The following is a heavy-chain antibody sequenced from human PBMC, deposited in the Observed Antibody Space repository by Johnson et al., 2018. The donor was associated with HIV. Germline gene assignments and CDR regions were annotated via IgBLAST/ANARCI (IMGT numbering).Heavy chain of an antibody. J-gene: IGHJ3*02. CDR1: GFTFSSYA. CDR2: ISYDGSNK. V-gene: IGHV3-30*04. Sequence: QVQLVESGGGVVQPGRSLRLSCAASGFTFSSYAMHWVRQAPGKGLEWVAVISYDGSNKYYVDSVKGRFTISRDNAKNSLYLQMNSLRAEDTAVYYCARAASDAFDIWGQGTMVTVSS. CDR3: ARAASDAFDI.